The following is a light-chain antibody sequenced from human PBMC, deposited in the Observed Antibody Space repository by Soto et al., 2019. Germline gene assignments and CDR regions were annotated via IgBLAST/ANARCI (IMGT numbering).Light chain of an antibody. CDR2: GVS. CDR1: QSVWSNY. CDR3: YQYGGCPTD. Sequence: EIVLTQSPGTLSLSPGERATLSCRASQSVWSNYLAWYQQKPGQAPRLLIYGVSSRATGIPDRFSGGGSGTDFTLSCNKQEADDFAVYYCYQYGGCPTDFGGGTQVQIK. V-gene: IGKV3-20*01. J-gene: IGKJ4*01.